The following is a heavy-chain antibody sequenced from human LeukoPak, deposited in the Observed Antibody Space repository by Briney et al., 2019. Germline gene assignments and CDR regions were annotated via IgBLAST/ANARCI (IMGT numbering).Heavy chain of an antibody. V-gene: IGHV3-7*01. CDR2: IKQDGSEK. D-gene: IGHD3-3*01. Sequence: GRSLRLSCAASGFTFSSYWMSWVRQAPGKGLEWVANIKQDGSEKYYVDSVKGRFTISRDNAKNSLYLQMNSLRAEDTAVYYCARDYDFWSGAIGDYWGQGTLVTVSS. CDR3: ARDYDFWSGAIGDY. J-gene: IGHJ4*02. CDR1: GFTFSSYW.